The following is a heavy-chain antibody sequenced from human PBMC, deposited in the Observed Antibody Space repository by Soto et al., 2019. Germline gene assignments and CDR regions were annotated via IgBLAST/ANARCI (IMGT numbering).Heavy chain of an antibody. V-gene: IGHV3-23*01. CDR2: ISGSGGST. J-gene: IGHJ4*02. Sequence: EVQLLESGGGLVQPGGSLRLSCAASGFTFSSYAMSWVRQAPGKGLEWVSAISGSGGSTYDADSVKGRFTISRDNSKHTLYLQMNSLRAEDTAVYYGATARGGPGGYGLWGQGTLVTVSS. CDR3: ATARGGPGGYGL. CDR1: GFTFSSYA. D-gene: IGHD3-16*01.